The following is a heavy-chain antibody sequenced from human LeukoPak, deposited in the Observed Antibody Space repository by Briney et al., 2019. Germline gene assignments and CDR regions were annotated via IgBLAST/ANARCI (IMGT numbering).Heavy chain of an antibody. CDR3: AREDTAMVTFDF. CDR1: GGSISSYY. D-gene: IGHD5-18*01. CDR2: IYYSGST. J-gene: IGHJ4*02. Sequence: SETLSLTCTVSGGSISSYYWSWIRQPPGKGLEWIGYIYYSGSTYYNPSLKSRVTISVDTSKNQFSLKLSSVTAADTAVYYCAREDTAMVTFDFWGQGTLVTVPS. V-gene: IGHV4-59*06.